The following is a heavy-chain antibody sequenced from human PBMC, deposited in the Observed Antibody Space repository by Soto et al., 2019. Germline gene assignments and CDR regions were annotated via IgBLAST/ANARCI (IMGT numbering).Heavy chain of an antibody. CDR1: GGRRIIKKK. Sequence: PSETLSLTCVDLGGRRIIKKKWSWVRQPPGKGLEWIGEISHSGSTTSKPSLKSRVTISLDKSKNHFSLKLSSVTAADTAMYYCARTEAAAGDFDSWGQGILVTVSS. D-gene: IGHD6-13*01. V-gene: IGHV4-4*02. CDR2: ISHSGST. CDR3: ARTEAAAGDFDS. J-gene: IGHJ4*02.